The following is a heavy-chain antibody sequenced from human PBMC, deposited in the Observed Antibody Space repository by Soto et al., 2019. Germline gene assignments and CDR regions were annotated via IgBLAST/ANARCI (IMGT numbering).Heavy chain of an antibody. V-gene: IGHV3-23*01. CDR1: GFTFSSYA. Sequence: EVQLLESGGGLVQPGGSLRLSCAASGFTFSSYAMSWVRQAPGKGLEWVSAISGSGGSTYYADSVKGRFTISRDNSKNTLYLQMNSLRADDTAVYYCAKDLSNPREARYSYGDYYGMDVWGQGTTVTVSS. CDR2: ISGSGGST. D-gene: IGHD5-18*01. J-gene: IGHJ6*02. CDR3: AKDLSNPREARYSYGDYYGMDV.